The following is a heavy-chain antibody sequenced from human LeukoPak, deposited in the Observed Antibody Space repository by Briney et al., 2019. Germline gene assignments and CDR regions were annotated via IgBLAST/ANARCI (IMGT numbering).Heavy chain of an antibody. CDR3: ALLSGGTFDY. D-gene: IGHD2/OR15-2a*01. Sequence: PGGSLRLSCAGSGFVVTANYLAWARQAPGKGLEWVSTISIGGDTNYGDSVKGRSAISRDESTNTLSLHLDSLRVEDMGVYYCALLSGGTFDYWGRGTQVTVAS. J-gene: IGHJ4*02. CDR1: GFVVTANY. CDR2: ISIGGDT. V-gene: IGHV3-53*01.